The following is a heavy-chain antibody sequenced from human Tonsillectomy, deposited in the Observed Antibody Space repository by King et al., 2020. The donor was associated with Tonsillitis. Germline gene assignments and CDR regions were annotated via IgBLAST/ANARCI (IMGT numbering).Heavy chain of an antibody. J-gene: IGHJ4*02. D-gene: IGHD5-24*01. V-gene: IGHV1-69*04. CDR2: IIPILHIA. Sequence: QLVQSGAEVKKPGSSVKVSCKASGGTFSSYAISWVRQAPGQGLEWMGRIIPILHIAKYAQKFQGRVTITADKSTSTAYMELSSLRSEDTAVYYCASGYPHEMATTQNYSFDFWGQGTRVTVSS. CDR1: GGTFSSYA. CDR3: ASGYPHEMATTQNYSFDF.